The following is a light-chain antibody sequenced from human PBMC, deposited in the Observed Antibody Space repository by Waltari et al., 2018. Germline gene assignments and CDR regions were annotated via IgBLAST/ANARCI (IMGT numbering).Light chain of an antibody. CDR1: QTVRTTY. CDR3: QQYDISPLT. Sequence: CRASQTVRTTYLAWYQQKPVQSPTLLIYGASSRATGIPYRFSGSGSGTVFSLTISSLEPEDFAVYYCQQYDISPLTFGGGTKVEIK. CDR2: GAS. V-gene: IGKV3-20*01. J-gene: IGKJ4*01.